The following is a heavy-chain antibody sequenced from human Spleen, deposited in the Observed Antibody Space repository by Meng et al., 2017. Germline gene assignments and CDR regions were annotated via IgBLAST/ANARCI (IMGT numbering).Heavy chain of an antibody. D-gene: IGHD6-19*01. Sequence: GESLKISCAASGFTVSHNYMSWVRQAPGKGLEWVSGISGSGGYTYYADSVKGRFTISRDNSKNTLYLQMDSLRAEDTAVYYCAKESAVVGTEAIDYWGQGTLVTVSS. CDR2: ISGSGGYT. V-gene: IGHV3-23*01. CDR3: AKESAVVGTEAIDY. CDR1: GFTVSHNY. J-gene: IGHJ4*02.